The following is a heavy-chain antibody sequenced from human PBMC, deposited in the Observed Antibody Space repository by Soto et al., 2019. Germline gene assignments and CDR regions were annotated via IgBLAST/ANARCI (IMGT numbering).Heavy chain of an antibody. CDR1: GFDFSTYG. Sequence: QVQLVESGGGVVQPGRSLRLSCAASGFDFSTYGMHWVRQAPGKGPEWVAVIWYDGSNKYYADSVRRRFIISRDNSKSTLFLQLNSLRAEDTAVYYCARAVGPFDYWGQGTLVTVSS. CDR2: IWYDGSNK. V-gene: IGHV3-33*01. J-gene: IGHJ4*02. D-gene: IGHD1-26*01. CDR3: ARAVGPFDY.